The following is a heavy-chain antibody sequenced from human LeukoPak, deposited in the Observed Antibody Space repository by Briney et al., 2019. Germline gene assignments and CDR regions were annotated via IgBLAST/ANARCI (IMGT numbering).Heavy chain of an antibody. Sequence: ASVQVSCKVSGYTLTELSMHWVRQAPGKGLEWMGGFDPEAGETIYAQKFQGRLTMTEETSTDTAYMELNSLRSDDTAVYYCARGLGYCSGGSCYSSDYWGQGTLVTVSS. CDR2: FDPEAGET. V-gene: IGHV1-24*01. CDR3: ARGLGYCSGGSCYSSDY. J-gene: IGHJ4*02. D-gene: IGHD2-15*01. CDR1: GYTLTELS.